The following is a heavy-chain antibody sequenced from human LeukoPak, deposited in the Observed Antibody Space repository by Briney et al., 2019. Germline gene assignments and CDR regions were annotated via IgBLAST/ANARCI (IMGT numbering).Heavy chain of an antibody. J-gene: IGHJ6*02. Sequence: SETLSLTCAVYGGSFSGYYWSWIRQPPGKGLEWIGEINHSGSTNYNPSLKSRVTISVDTPKNQFSLKLSSVTAADTAVYYCARGRGYGYPFYYYGMDVWGQGTTVTVSS. CDR2: INHSGST. V-gene: IGHV4-34*01. CDR1: GGSFSGYY. CDR3: ARGRGYGYPFYYYGMDV. D-gene: IGHD5-18*01.